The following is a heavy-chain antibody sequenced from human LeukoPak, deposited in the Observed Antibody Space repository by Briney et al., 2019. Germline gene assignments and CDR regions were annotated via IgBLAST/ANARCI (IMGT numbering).Heavy chain of an antibody. CDR1: GYTFTSYG. CDR2: ISAYNGNT. J-gene: IGHJ6*03. CDR3: ARDLPRGNRNYYYYYMDV. D-gene: IGHD3-10*01. V-gene: IGHV1-18*01. Sequence: GASVKVSCKASGYTFTSYGISWVRQAPGQGLEWMGWISAYNGNTNYAQKLQGRVTMTTDTSTSTAYMELRSLRSDDTAVYYCARDLPRGNRNYYYYYMDVWGKGTTVTVSS.